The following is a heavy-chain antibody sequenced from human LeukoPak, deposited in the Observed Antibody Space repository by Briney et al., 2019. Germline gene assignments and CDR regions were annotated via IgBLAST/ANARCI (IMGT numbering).Heavy chain of an antibody. CDR1: GFTFSSYA. CDR2: ISGSGGST. CDR3: AKDPTSIPWFGELLSSPDY. D-gene: IGHD3-10*01. J-gene: IGHJ4*02. Sequence: PGGSLRLSCAASGFTFSSYAMSWVRQAPGKGLEWVSAISGSGGSTYYADSVKGRFTISRDNSKNTLYLQMNSLRAEDTAVYYCAKDPTSIPWFGELLSSPDYWGQGTLVTVSS. V-gene: IGHV3-23*01.